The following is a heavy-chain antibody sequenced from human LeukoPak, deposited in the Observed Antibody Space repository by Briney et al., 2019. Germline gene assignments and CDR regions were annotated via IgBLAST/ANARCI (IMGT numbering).Heavy chain of an antibody. V-gene: IGHV3-11*06. CDR2: ISSSSSYT. CDR3: ARDRYRSGGSCYGWFDP. D-gene: IGHD2-15*01. Sequence: GGSLRLSCAASGFTFSDYYMSWIRQAPGKGLEWVSYISSSSSYTNYADSVKGRFTISRDNAKNSLYLQMNSLRAEDTAVYHCARDRYRSGGSCYGWFDPWGQGTLVTVSS. CDR1: GFTFSDYY. J-gene: IGHJ5*02.